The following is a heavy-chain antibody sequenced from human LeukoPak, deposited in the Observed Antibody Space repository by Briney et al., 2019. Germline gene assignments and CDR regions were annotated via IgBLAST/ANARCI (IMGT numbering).Heavy chain of an antibody. V-gene: IGHV4-38-2*02. D-gene: IGHD5-18*01. CDR3: ARIFIRNGYSSYFDC. CDR1: GFSISSGHF. Sequence: PSETLSLTCTVSGFSISSGHFWGWVRQPPGAGLEWIGSVYQSGTTYYNPSLKSRVTTSVDMSKNQFSLRLRPVTAADTAVYYCARIFIRNGYSSYFDCWGQGTLVTVSS. CDR2: VYQSGTT. J-gene: IGHJ4*02.